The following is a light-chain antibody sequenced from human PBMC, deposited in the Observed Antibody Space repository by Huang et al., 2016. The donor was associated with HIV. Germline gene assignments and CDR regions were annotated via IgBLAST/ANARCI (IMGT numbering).Light chain of an antibody. CDR3: QQYDSFLLT. Sequence: DIQITQSPSSLSASVGDRVTISCQTTHDISNYLNWYQQKPGKAPKLLIHDASNLETGVPSRFIGSGSGTDFTFTISSLQPEDIATYYCQQYDSFLLTFGPGTTVDIK. CDR2: DAS. V-gene: IGKV1-33*01. J-gene: IGKJ3*01. CDR1: HDISNY.